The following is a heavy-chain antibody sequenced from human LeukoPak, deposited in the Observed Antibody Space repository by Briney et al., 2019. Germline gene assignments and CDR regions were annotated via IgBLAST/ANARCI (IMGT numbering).Heavy chain of an antibody. CDR1: GFTFSSYA. V-gene: IGHV3-23*01. D-gene: IGHD2-15*01. Sequence: PGGSLRLSCAASGFTFSSYAMSWVRQAPGKGLEWVSAISGSGGSTYYADSVKGRFTISRDNSKNPLYLQMPSLRADGTAVYYCARYCSGGGCYSGFDFWGQGTLVTVSS. J-gene: IGHJ4*02. CDR2: ISGSGGST. CDR3: ARYCSGGGCYSGFDF.